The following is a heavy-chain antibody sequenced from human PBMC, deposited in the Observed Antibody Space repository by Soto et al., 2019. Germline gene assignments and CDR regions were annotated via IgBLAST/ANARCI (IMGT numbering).Heavy chain of an antibody. CDR3: TTDLGGSTSSLWRGGSWPDDY. J-gene: IGHJ4*02. CDR2: SSGSGGTT. D-gene: IGHD2-2*01. CDR1: GFTFKSYA. V-gene: IGHV3-23*01. Sequence: GGSLRLSCAASGFTFKSYAMSWVRQPPGKGLEWVSGSSGSGGTTYHADSVKGRFTISRDNSKNTLYLQMNSLRVEDTAVYYCTTDLGGSTSSLWRGGSWPDDYWGQGTLVTVSS.